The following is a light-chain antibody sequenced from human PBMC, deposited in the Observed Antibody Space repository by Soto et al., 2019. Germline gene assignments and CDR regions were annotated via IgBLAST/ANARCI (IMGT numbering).Light chain of an antibody. Sequence: EIVLTQSPVTLSLSPGESATLSCRASQNVRIYLAWYQQRPGQAPRLRIYDASTRATGIPARFSGSGSGTNFTLSISSLEPEDFAVYYCQQRSNWPGTFGGGTKVEIK. CDR2: DAS. V-gene: IGKV3-11*01. CDR3: QQRSNWPGT. CDR1: QNVRIY. J-gene: IGKJ4*01.